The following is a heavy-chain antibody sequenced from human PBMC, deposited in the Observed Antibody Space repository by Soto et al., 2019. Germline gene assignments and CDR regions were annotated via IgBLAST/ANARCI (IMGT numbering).Heavy chain of an antibody. Sequence: PGGSLRLSCAASGFTFSSYGMHWVRQAPGKGLEWVAVISYDGSNKYYADSVKGRFTISRDNSKNTLYLQMNSLRAEDTAVYYCAKGSYYDFWSGFLDYWGQGTLVTVST. V-gene: IGHV3-30*18. CDR3: AKGSYYDFWSGFLDY. J-gene: IGHJ4*02. CDR1: GFTFSSYG. CDR2: ISYDGSNK. D-gene: IGHD3-3*01.